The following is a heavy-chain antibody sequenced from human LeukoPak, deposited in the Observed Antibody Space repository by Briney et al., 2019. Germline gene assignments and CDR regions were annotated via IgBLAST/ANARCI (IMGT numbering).Heavy chain of an antibody. CDR3: ARVRWELPNEFDC. V-gene: IGHV3-23*01. Sequence: GGSLRLSCAASGFTFSNYAMRWVRQAPGKGLEWVSGISGSGDSTYYADSVKGRFTISRDNSKNTLYLQMNSLRAEDTAVYYCARVRWELPNEFDCWGQGALVTVSS. D-gene: IGHD1-26*01. J-gene: IGHJ4*02. CDR2: ISGSGDST. CDR1: GFTFSNYA.